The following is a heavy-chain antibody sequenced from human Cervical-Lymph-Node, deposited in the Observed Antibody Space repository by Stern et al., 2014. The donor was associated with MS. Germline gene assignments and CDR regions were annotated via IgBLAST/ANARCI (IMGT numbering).Heavy chain of an antibody. CDR3: ARVRRYHENSGLVDY. D-gene: IGHD3-22*01. Sequence: QVQLQESGSGLVKPSQTLSLTCAVSGGSISSGGYSWSWIRQPPGKGLAWIGYIYHSGNTYYNPSLKSRVTISIDRSENQFSLKLTSVTAADTAVYYCARVRRYHENSGLVDYWGQGTRVTVSS. V-gene: IGHV4-30-2*01. J-gene: IGHJ4*02. CDR1: GGSISSGGYS. CDR2: IYHSGNT.